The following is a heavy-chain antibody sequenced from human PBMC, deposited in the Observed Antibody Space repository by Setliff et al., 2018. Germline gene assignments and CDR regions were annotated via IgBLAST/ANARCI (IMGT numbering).Heavy chain of an antibody. Sequence: PGESLKISCKGSGYSFTSYWISWVRQMPGKGLEWMGRIDPSDSYTNYSPSFQGHVTISADKSISTAYLQWSSLKASDTAMYYCARSLVGATYSVYFDYWGQGALVTVSS. CDR2: IDPSDSYT. CDR3: ARSLVGATYSVYFDY. D-gene: IGHD1-26*01. J-gene: IGHJ4*02. V-gene: IGHV5-10-1*01. CDR1: GYSFTSYW.